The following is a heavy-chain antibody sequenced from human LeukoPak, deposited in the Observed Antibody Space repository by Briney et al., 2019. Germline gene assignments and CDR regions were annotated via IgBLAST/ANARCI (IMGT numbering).Heavy chain of an antibody. J-gene: IGHJ3*01. CDR2: IYYSGST. CDR1: GGSISSSSYY. Sequence: SETLSLTCTVSGGSISSSSYYWGWIRQPPGKGLEWIGSIYYSGSTYYNPSLKSRVTISVDTSKNQFSLKLSSVTAADTAVYYCARRRENYYDSSGYNIDAFDVWGQGTMVTVSS. CDR3: ARRRENYYDSSGYNIDAFDV. D-gene: IGHD3-22*01. V-gene: IGHV4-39*01.